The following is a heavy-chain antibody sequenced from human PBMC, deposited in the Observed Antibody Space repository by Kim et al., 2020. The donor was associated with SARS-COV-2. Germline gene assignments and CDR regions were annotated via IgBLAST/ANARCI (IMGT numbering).Heavy chain of an antibody. CDR2: IVVGSGNT. CDR1: GFTFTSSA. V-gene: IGHV1-58*01. Sequence: SVKVSCKASGFTFTSSAVQWVRQARGQRLEWIGWIVVGSGNTNYAQKFQERVTITRDMSTSTAYMELSSLRSEDTAVYYCAADSSTNWNSKGNMDVWGQGTTVTVSS. CDR3: AADSSTNWNSKGNMDV. D-gene: IGHD1-7*01. J-gene: IGHJ6*02.